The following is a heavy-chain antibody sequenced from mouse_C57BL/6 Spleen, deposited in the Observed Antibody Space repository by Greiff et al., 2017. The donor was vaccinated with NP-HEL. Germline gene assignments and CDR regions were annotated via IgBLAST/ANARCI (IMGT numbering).Heavy chain of an antibody. CDR1: GFTFSSYT. D-gene: IGHD1-1*01. J-gene: IGHJ2*01. Sequence: DVMLVESGGGLVKPGGSLKLSCAASGFTFSSYTMSWVRQTPEKRLEWVATISGGGGNTYYPDSVKGRFTISRDNAKNTLYLQMSSLRSEDTALYYCARDYYGSRYFDYWGQGTTLTVSS. CDR2: ISGGGGNT. CDR3: ARDYYGSRYFDY. V-gene: IGHV5-9*01.